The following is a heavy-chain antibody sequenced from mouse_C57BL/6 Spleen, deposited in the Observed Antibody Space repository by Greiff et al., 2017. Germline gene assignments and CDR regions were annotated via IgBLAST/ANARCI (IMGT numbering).Heavy chain of an antibody. D-gene: IGHD1-1*01. CDR1: GFNIKDYY. Sequence: VHVKQSGAELVRPGASVKLSCTASGFNIKDYYMHWVKQRPEQGLEWIGRIDPEDGDTEYAPKFQGKATMTADTSSNTAYLQLSSLTSEDTAVYYCTASGYGSSYDYWGQGTTLTVSS. J-gene: IGHJ2*01. V-gene: IGHV14-1*01. CDR2: IDPEDGDT. CDR3: TASGYGSSYDY.